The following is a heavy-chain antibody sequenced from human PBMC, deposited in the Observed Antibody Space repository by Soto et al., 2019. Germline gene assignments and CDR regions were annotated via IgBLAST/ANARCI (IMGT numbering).Heavy chain of an antibody. V-gene: IGHV1-18*01. CDR1: GYTFTSYG. CDR3: ARAAYEILTGYYRR. J-gene: IGHJ4*02. CDR2: ISAYNGNT. D-gene: IGHD3-9*01. Sequence: QVQLVQSGTEVKKPGASVKVSCKASGYTFTSYGISWVRQAPGQGLEWMGWISAYNGNTNYAQKFQERVTMTTDTTTSTAYMELRGLRSADTAVYYCARAAYEILTGYYRRWGQGTLVTVSS.